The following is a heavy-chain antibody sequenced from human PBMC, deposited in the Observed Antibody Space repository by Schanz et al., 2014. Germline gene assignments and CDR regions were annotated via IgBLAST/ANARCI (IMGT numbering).Heavy chain of an antibody. CDR3: AKDLVVVPAAMGGMDV. V-gene: IGHV3-33*06. CDR1: GFTFRSYG. CDR2: IWYDGSNK. D-gene: IGHD2-2*01. Sequence: QVQVVESGGGVVQPGTSLRLSCAASGFTFRSYGMYWVRQAPGKGLEWVAVIWYDGSNKNYADSVKGRFTISRDNSKTPLFLQMNILRAEDTVLYYGAKDLVVVPAAMGGMDVWGQGTTVTVSS. J-gene: IGHJ6*02.